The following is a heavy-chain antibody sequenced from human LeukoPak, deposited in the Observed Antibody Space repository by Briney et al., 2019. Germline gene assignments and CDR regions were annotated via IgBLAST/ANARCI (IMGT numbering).Heavy chain of an antibody. Sequence: PSQTLSLTCTVSGGSISSGGYYWSWIRQHPGKGLEWIGYIYYSGSTYYNPSLKSRVTISVDTSKNQFSLKLSSVTAADTAVYYCARAIFDSSGYYYHFDYWGQGTLATVSS. V-gene: IGHV4-31*03. CDR2: IYYSGST. J-gene: IGHJ4*02. CDR1: GGSISSGGYY. D-gene: IGHD3-22*01. CDR3: ARAIFDSSGYYYHFDY.